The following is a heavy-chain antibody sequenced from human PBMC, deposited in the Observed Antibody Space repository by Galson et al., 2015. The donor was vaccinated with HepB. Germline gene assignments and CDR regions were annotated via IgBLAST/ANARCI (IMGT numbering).Heavy chain of an antibody. CDR1: EFTFSDYY. CDR2: ISNDGAYT. CDR3: ARDRGDYGDGNWSDP. J-gene: IGHJ5*02. V-gene: IGHV3-11*06. Sequence: SLRLSCAASEFTFSDYYMSWIRQAPGKGLEWISIISNDGAYTNYADSVKGRFTISRDNAKNSLFLQMNSLRAEDTAIYYCARDRGDYGDGNWSDPWGQGTLVSVSS. D-gene: IGHD4-17*01.